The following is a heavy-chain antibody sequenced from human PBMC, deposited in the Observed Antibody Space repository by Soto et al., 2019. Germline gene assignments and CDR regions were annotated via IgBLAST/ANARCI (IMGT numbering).Heavy chain of an antibody. CDR3: AKEGGLSGSYYISSSYYFDY. V-gene: IGHV3-30*18. CDR1: GFTCSSYG. J-gene: IGHJ4*02. CDR2: ISYDGSNT. D-gene: IGHD1-26*01. Sequence: QVQLVESGGGVVQPGRSLRLSCVASGFTCSSYGMHWVHQAPGKGLEWVAIISYDGSNTYYADSVKGRFTISRDNSKNTLYLQMNSLRAEDTSVYYCAKEGGLSGSYYISSSYYFDYWGQGTLVTVSS.